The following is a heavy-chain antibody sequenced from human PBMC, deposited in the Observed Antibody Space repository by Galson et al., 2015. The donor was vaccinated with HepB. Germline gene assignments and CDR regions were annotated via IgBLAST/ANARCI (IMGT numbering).Heavy chain of an antibody. J-gene: IGHJ5*02. Sequence: CAISGDSVSSNSAAWNWIRQSPSRGLERLGRTYYRSKWYNDYAVSVKSRITINPDTSKNQFSLQLNSVTPEDTAVYYCARDRECHQFLPGVLALLSQCDNWFDPWGQGTLVTVSS. D-gene: IGHD3-3*02. V-gene: IGHV6-1*01. CDR3: ARDRECHQFLPGVLALLSQCDNWFDP. CDR2: TYYRSKWYN. CDR1: GDSVSSNSAA.